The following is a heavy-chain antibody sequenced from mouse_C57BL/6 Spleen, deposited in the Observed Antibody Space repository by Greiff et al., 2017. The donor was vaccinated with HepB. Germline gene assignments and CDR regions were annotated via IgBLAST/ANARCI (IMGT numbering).Heavy chain of an antibody. J-gene: IGHJ4*01. CDR3: ARVGQLRLPSMDY. CDR1: GYSITSGYY. D-gene: IGHD3-2*02. CDR2: ISYDGSN. Sequence: VQLQQSGPGLVKPSQSLSLTCSVTGYSITSGYYWNWIRQFPGNKLEWMGYISYDGSNNYNPSLKNRISITRDTSKNQFFLKLNSVTTEDTATYYCARVGQLRLPSMDYWGQGTSVTVSS. V-gene: IGHV3-6*01.